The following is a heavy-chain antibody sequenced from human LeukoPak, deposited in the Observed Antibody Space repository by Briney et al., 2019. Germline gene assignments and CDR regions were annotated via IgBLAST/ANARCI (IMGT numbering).Heavy chain of an antibody. CDR2: IYTSGST. CDR3: ARDSRYYDILTGYYFSAEFDY. J-gene: IGHJ4*02. D-gene: IGHD3-9*01. CDR1: GGSISSYY. V-gene: IGHV4-4*07. Sequence: PSETLSLTCTVSGGSISSYYWSWIRQPAGKGLEWIGRIYTSGSTNYNPSLKSRVTMSVDTSKNQFSLKLSSVTAADTAVYYCARDSRYYDILTGYYFSAEFDYWGQGTLVTVSS.